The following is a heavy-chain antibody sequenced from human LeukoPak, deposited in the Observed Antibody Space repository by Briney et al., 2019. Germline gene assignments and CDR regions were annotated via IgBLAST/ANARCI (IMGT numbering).Heavy chain of an antibody. J-gene: IGHJ4*02. V-gene: IGHV3-21*04. D-gene: IGHD6-13*01. CDR1: GFTFSSYS. Sequence: GGSLRLSCAASGFTFSSYSMNWVRQAPGKGLEWVSSISSSSSYIYYADSVKGRFTISRDNSKNTLYLQMNSLRAEDTAVYYCARRPSSSWYIDYWGQGTLVTVSS. CDR2: ISSSSSYI. CDR3: ARRPSSSWYIDY.